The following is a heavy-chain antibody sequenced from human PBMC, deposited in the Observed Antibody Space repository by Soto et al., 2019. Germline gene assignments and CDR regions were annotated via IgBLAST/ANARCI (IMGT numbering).Heavy chain of an antibody. Sequence: GASVKVSCKASGGTFSSYAISWVRQAPGQGLEWMGGIIPIFGTANYAQKFQGRVTITADESTSTAYMELSSLRSEDTAVYYCARSPDIVGARYNWFDPWGQGTLVTVSS. D-gene: IGHD1-26*01. CDR3: ARSPDIVGARYNWFDP. J-gene: IGHJ5*02. CDR2: IIPIFGTA. V-gene: IGHV1-69*13. CDR1: GGTFSSYA.